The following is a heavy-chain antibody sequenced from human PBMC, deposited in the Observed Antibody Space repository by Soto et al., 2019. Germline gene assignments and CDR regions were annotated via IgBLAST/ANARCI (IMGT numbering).Heavy chain of an antibody. Sequence: GEALKVCCEGSGCSFSRYWISGVRQMPGKGLEWMGRIDPSDSYTNYSPSFQGHVTISADKSISTAYLQWSSLKASDTAMYYCSRSILTHYDHHYCTAVRAPGTTGTVSS. V-gene: IGHV5-10-1*01. CDR2: IDPSDSYT. CDR1: GCSFSRYW. D-gene: IGHD3-9*01. J-gene: IGHJ6*02. CDR3: SRSILTHYDHHYCTAV.